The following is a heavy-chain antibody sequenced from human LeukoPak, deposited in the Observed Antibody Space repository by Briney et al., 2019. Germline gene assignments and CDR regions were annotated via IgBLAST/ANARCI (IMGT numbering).Heavy chain of an antibody. V-gene: IGHV4-59*08. CDR2: IYYSGST. CDR1: GGSISSYY. CDR3: ARRTDPYYDSSGYSYYFDY. D-gene: IGHD3-22*01. J-gene: IGHJ4*02. Sequence: KPSETLSLTCTVSGGSISSYYWSWIRQPPGKGLEWIGYIYYSGSTNYNPSLRSRVTISVDTSKNQFSLKLSSVTAADTAVYYCARRTDPYYDSSGYSYYFDYWGQGTLVTVSS.